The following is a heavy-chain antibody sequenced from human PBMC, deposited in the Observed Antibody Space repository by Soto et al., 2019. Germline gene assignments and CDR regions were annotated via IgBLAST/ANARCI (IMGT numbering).Heavy chain of an antibody. CDR1: GSSISSSNW. J-gene: IGHJ6*02. CDR2: IYHSGST. CDR3: ARVSGSYYYGMDV. Sequence: TSETLSLTCTVSGSSISSSNWWSWVRQPPGKGLEWIGEIYHSGSTNYNPSLKSRVTISVDKSKNQFSLKLSSVTAADTAVYYCARVSGSYYYGMDVWGQGTTVTVSS. D-gene: IGHD1-26*01. V-gene: IGHV4-4*02.